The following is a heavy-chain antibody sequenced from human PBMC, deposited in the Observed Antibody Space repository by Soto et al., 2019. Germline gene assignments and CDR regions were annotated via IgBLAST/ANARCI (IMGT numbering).Heavy chain of an antibody. CDR3: ARHTPAISISDH. D-gene: IGHD2-15*01. V-gene: IGHV4-39*01. CDR2: IYYSGST. Sequence: QLQLQESGPGLVKPSETLSLTCTVSGGSISSSSYYWVWIRQRPGKGLEWIGSIYYSGSTYYNPSLKSRVTISVDTSKNQFSLMLSSVTAADTAVYYCARHTPAISISDHWGQGTLVTVSS. J-gene: IGHJ4*02. CDR1: GGSISSSSYY.